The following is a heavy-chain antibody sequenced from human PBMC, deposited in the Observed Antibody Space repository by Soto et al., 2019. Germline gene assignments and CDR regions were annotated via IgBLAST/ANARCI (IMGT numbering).Heavy chain of an antibody. V-gene: IGHV3-7*03. CDR1: GFTFSSYW. J-gene: IGHJ4*02. Sequence: GGSLRLSCAASGFTFSSYWMSWVRQAPGKGLEWLANIKQDGSEKYYVDSVKGRFTISRENAKNSLYLQMNSLRAEDTAVYYCARVGLAYDSSGYYYYYVDYWGQGTLVTVSS. CDR3: ARVGLAYDSSGYYYYYVDY. CDR2: IKQDGSEK. D-gene: IGHD3-22*01.